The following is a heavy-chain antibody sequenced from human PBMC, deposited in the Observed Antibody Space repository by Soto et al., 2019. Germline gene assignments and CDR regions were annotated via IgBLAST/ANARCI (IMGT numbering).Heavy chain of an antibody. D-gene: IGHD3-3*01. Sequence: QVQLVQSGAEVKKPGSSVKVSCKASGGTFSSYAISWVRQAPGQGLEWMGGIIPIFGTANYAQKFQGRVTITADESTSTAYMELSSLRSEDTAMYYCARSIQLRFPNYYYYYGMDVWGQGTTVTVSS. V-gene: IGHV1-69*12. CDR3: ARSIQLRFPNYYYYYGMDV. CDR2: IIPIFGTA. J-gene: IGHJ6*02. CDR1: GGTFSSYA.